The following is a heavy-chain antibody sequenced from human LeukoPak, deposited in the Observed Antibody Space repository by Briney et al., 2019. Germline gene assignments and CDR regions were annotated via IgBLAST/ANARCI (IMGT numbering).Heavy chain of an antibody. Sequence: GRSLTLSCAASGFTFSDYYMSWIRQAPGKGLEWVSYISSSGSTIYYADSVKGRFTISRDNAKNSLYLQMNSLRAEDTAVYYCARDGALRYFDWLEAPNWFDPWGQGTLVTVSS. CDR2: ISSSGSTI. V-gene: IGHV3-11*01. CDR3: ARDGALRYFDWLEAPNWFDP. CDR1: GFTFSDYY. J-gene: IGHJ5*02. D-gene: IGHD3-9*01.